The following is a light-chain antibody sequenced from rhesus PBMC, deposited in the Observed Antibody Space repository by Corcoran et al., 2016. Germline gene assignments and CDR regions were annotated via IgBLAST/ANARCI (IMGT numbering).Light chain of an antibody. Sequence: AAPTQSPSVSVSPGQSVTLFCTGTSSEIGGYNRFSWYQQHPGKAPKLMIYEFSKLPSGVSDRFYGSQSGKTASPTISGLQAEDEADYYCSSDASSSTYIFGAGTRLTVL. J-gene: IGLJ1*01. CDR1: SSEIGGYNR. V-gene: IGLV2-13*03. CDR2: EFS. CDR3: SSDASSSTYI.